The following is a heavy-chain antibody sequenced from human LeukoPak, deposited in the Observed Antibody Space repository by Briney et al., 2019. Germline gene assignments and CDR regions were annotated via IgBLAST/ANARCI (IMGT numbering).Heavy chain of an antibody. CDR3: ATEFLGAVAETGDY. CDR1: GFPFSSYA. Sequence: PGGSLRLSCAASGFPFSSYAMNXXXQAPGKXXXXXXXISRTSXNIYYADSVKGXFTXSRDNAKNSLYLQMNSLRAEDTAVYYCATEFLGAVAETGDYWGQGTLVTVSS. D-gene: IGHD6-19*01. J-gene: IGHJ4*02. V-gene: IGHV3-21*01. CDR2: ISRTSXNI.